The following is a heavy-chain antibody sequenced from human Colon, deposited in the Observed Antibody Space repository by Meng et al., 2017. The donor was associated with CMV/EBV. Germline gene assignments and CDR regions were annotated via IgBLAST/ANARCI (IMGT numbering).Heavy chain of an antibody. J-gene: IGHJ3*02. CDR2: IYYTGNS. D-gene: IGHD3-9*01. CDR1: GGSISNSLYY. V-gene: IGHV4-39*07. Sequence: GSLRLSCTVSGGSISNSLYYWAWIRQAPGEDLECLGGIYYTGNSYYNPSLSSRLTLSIVTGRNQFSLRMTSLTAADTTIYYCARVFRGHDCRMTSCSDSPHAFDIWGPGTRVTVSS. CDR3: ARVFRGHDCRMTSCSDSPHAFDI.